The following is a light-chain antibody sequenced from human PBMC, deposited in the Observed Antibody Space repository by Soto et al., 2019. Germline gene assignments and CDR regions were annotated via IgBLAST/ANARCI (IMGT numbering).Light chain of an antibody. J-gene: IGKJ5*01. V-gene: IGKV1-39*01. CDR2: AAS. Sequence: DIQMTQSPSSLSASVGDRVTITCRASQSISSHLNWYQQKPGKAPKPLIYAASNLQSGVPSRFSGSGSGTDFTLTISSLQPEDCATYYCQQSYNTPITFGQGTRLEIK. CDR1: QSISSH. CDR3: QQSYNTPIT.